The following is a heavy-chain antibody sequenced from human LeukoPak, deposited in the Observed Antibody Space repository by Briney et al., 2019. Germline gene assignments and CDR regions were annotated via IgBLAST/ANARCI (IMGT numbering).Heavy chain of an antibody. CDR1: GSGGSISSSPYY. J-gene: IGHJ4*02. Sequence: PSETLSLTCTVSGSGGSISSSPYYWGWIRQPPGKGLEWIGYIYYSGSTYYNPSLKSRVTISVDTSKNQFSLKLSSVTAADTAVYYCARAPLDILTGYYDYWGQGTLVTVSS. CDR2: IYYSGST. V-gene: IGHV4-31*03. CDR3: ARAPLDILTGYYDY. D-gene: IGHD3-9*01.